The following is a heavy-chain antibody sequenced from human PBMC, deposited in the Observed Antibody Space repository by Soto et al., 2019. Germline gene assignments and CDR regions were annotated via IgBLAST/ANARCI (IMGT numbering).Heavy chain of an antibody. CDR2: ISSSSSYT. V-gene: IGHV3-11*06. D-gene: IGHD3-9*01. CDR3: ARLYYDILTGYYVDY. CDR1: GFTFSDYY. Sequence: GGSLRLSCAASGFTFSDYYMSWIRQAPGKGLEWVSYISSSSSYTNYADSVKGRFTISRDNAKNSLYLQMNSLRAEDTAVYYYARLYYDILTGYYVDYWGQGTLVTVSS. J-gene: IGHJ4*02.